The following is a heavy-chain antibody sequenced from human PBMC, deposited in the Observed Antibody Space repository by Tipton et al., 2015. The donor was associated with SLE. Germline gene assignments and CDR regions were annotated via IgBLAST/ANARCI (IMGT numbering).Heavy chain of an antibody. J-gene: IGHJ6*03. CDR2: INPSGGST. V-gene: IGHV1-46*01. CDR3: ARGAGPITSSGNYYYYYYMDV. CDR1: GYTFTSYY. D-gene: IGHD3-16*01. Sequence: QLVQSGAEVKKPGASVKVSCKASGYTFTSYYMHWVRQAPGQGLAWMGIINPSGGSTSYAQKFQGRVTMTRDTSTSTVYMELSSLRSEDTAVYYCARGAGPITSSGNYYYYYYMDVWGKGTTVTVSS.